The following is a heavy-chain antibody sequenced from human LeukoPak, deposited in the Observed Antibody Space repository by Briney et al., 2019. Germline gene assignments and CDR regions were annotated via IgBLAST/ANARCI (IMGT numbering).Heavy chain of an antibody. V-gene: IGHV3-21*01. CDR2: ISTSSSYI. Sequence: GGSLRLSCAASGFTFSSYAMSWVRQAPGKGLEWVSFISTSSSYIYYADSVKGRFTISRDNSKNTLYLQMNSLRAEDTAVYYCARDMAMASFDYWGQGTLVTVSS. CDR1: GFTFSSYA. J-gene: IGHJ4*02. CDR3: ARDMAMASFDY. D-gene: IGHD5-18*01.